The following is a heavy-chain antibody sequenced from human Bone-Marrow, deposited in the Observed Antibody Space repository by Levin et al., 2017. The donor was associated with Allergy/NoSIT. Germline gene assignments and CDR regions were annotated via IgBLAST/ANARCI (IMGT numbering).Heavy chain of an antibody. V-gene: IGHV3-23*01. CDR2: ISGSGVST. J-gene: IGHJ4*02. D-gene: IGHD3-10*01. CDR3: AKDTAMVRGVVAPKHDY. CDR1: GFTFNNYA. Sequence: GGSLRLSCAVSGFTFNNYAMSWVRQAPGKGLEWVSAISGSGVSTYYADSVKGRFTISRDNSKNTLYLQMNSLRAEDTAVYYCAKDTAMVRGVVAPKHDYWGQGTLVTVSS.